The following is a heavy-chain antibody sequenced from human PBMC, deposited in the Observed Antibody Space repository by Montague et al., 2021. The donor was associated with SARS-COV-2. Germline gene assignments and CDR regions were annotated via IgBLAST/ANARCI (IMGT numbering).Heavy chain of an antibody. D-gene: IGHD4-17*01. CDR3: ARDYGDYSYYYGLDV. CDR1: GGSIRGVSYC. CDR2: INSSSNN. J-gene: IGHJ6*02. Sequence: TLSLTCAVSGGSIRGVSYCWSWIRPPDGKGLDWLGSINSSSNNNSNPSLQGRVTVSIATYQNHFSLKLSSVTAADTAVYYCARDYGDYSYYYGLDVWGQGTTVTVSS. V-gene: IGHV4-61*02.